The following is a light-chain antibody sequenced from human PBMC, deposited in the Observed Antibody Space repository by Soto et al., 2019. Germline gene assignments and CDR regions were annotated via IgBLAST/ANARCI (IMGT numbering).Light chain of an antibody. J-gene: IGLJ3*02. CDR1: NIGSKS. CDR2: DDS. Sequence: SYELTQPPSVSVAPGQTARITCGGNNIGSKSVHWYQQKPGQAPVLVVYDDSDRPSWIPERFSGSNSGNTATLTISRVEAGDEADYYCQVWDSSSDHPLFGGGTKLTVL. CDR3: QVWDSSSDHPL. V-gene: IGLV3-21*02.